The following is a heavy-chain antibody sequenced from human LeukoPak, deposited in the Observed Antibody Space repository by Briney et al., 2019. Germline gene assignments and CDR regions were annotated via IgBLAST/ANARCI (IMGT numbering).Heavy chain of an antibody. Sequence: GRSLRLSCAAAGFTFSTDSISWVRQAPGVGLEWVATIRQDGSETHNVDSVKGRFSISRDNAMTSLYLQMDSLRVGDTAVYYCVRGCDRASCPYYFDLWGQGTLVTVS. V-gene: IGHV3-7*04. CDR3: VRGCDRASCPYYFDL. CDR2: IRQDGSET. D-gene: IGHD3-22*01. J-gene: IGHJ4*02. CDR1: GFTFSTDS.